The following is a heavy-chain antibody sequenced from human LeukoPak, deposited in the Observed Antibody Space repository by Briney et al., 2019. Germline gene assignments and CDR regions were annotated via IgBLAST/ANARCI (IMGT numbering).Heavy chain of an antibody. CDR3: ARGFGSGSYHDY. V-gene: IGHV3-30-3*01. D-gene: IGHD1-26*01. Sequence: PGGSLRLSCAASGFTFSDYFMSWIRQAPGKGLEWVAVISYDGSNKYYADSVKGRFTISRDNSKNTLYLQMNSLRAEDTAVYYCARGFGSGSYHDYWGQGTLVTVSS. CDR1: GFTFSDYF. J-gene: IGHJ4*02. CDR2: ISYDGSNK.